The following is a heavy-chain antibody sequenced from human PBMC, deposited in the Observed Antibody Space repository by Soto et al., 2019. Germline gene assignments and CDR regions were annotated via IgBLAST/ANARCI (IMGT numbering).Heavy chain of an antibody. D-gene: IGHD2-2*01. CDR3: ARHQGYQPLSYYHYGMDV. J-gene: IGHJ6*02. CDR2: IYPGDSDT. CDR1: GYSFTSYW. V-gene: IGHV5-51*01. Sequence: PGESLKISCKGSGYSFTSYWIGWVRQMPGKGLEWMGIIYPGDSDTRYSPSFPCKVTISADKSISTAYLQWSSLKASDTAMYYCARHQGYQPLSYYHYGMDVRGRGTTCSVAS.